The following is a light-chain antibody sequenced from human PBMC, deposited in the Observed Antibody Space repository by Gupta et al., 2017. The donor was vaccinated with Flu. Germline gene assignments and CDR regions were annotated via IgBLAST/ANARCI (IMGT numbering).Light chain of an antibody. Sequence: SALTQPRSVSGSPVPSVTISCTGTSCDVGGYNYFSCYQQHPGQPPQLMFYDVSRRPAGVPGRFSASKSGNTASLTISGLEAEEAADYYDCSYAGSDTYVFGTGTKVTVL. CDR3: CSYAGSDTYV. V-gene: IGLV2-11*01. CDR1: SCDVGGYNY. CDR2: DVS. J-gene: IGLJ1*01.